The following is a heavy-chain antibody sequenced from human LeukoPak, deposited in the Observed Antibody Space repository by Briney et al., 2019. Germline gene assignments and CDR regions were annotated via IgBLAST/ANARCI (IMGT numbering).Heavy chain of an antibody. V-gene: IGHV4-39*02. CDR3: ARDCSGSTCGG. CDR1: GGSTSSSSYY. J-gene: IGHJ4*02. D-gene: IGHD2-2*01. CDR2: VHYSGST. Sequence: SETLSLTCTVSGGSTSSSSYYWDWIRQPPGKGLEWIGSVHYSGSTYPNPSLKSRVTISVDTSENQYSLKLSSVTAADTAVYYCARDCSGSTCGGWGQGTLVTVSS.